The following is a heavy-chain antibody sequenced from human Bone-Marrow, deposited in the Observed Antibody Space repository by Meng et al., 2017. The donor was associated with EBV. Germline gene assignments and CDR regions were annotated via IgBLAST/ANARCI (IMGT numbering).Heavy chain of an antibody. CDR2: INHSGSD. CDR3: ARVRSVATITLFDY. J-gene: IGHJ4*02. D-gene: IGHD5-24*01. CDR1: SGSISGCD. V-gene: IGHV4-34*01. Sequence: VQLPQWAAGRLKTPESLSLPCAINSGSISGCDGSWIRQPPGRRLDWIGEINHSGSDNYHPSLKSRVTISVDTSKNQFSLKLSSVTAADTAVYYCARVRSVATITLFDYWGQGTLVTVSS.